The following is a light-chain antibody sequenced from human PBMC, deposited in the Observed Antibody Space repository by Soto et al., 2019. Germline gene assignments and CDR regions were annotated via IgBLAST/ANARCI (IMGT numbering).Light chain of an antibody. CDR2: DVS. CDR3: CSYAGSYGYV. Sequence: QSVLTQPRSVSGSPGQSVTISCTGTSSVVGGYNYVSWYQQHPGKAPNLMIYDVSKRPSGVPDRFSGSKSGNTASLTISGLQAEDEADYYCCSYAGSYGYVFGTGTKVTVL. V-gene: IGLV2-11*01. CDR1: SSVVGGYNY. J-gene: IGLJ1*01.